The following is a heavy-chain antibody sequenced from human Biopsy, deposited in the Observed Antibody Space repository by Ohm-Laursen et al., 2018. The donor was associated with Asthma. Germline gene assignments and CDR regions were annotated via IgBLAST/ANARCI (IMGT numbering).Heavy chain of an antibody. J-gene: IGHJ4*02. CDR1: GGSISSYY. CDR3: ARGGWQVGGFDS. V-gene: IGHV4-59*06. D-gene: IGHD6-19*01. Sequence: SETLSLTCTVSGGSISSYYWSWIRQHPGKGPEWMGHINHSGDTYHNPSLKSRLIISLDTSKNQFSLNLSSVTAADTALYFSARGGWQVGGFDSWGRGTLVTVSS. CDR2: INHSGDT.